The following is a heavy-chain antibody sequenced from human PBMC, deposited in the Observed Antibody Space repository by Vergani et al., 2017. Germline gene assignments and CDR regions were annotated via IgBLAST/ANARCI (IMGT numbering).Heavy chain of an antibody. CDR3: ARDSANGDXVGY. V-gene: IGHV4-39*07. Sequence: QLQLQESGPGLVKPPETLSLTCTVSGGSISSSSYYWGWIRQPPGKGLEWIGSIYYSGGTYYNPSLKSRVTISVDTSKNQFSLKLSSVTAADTAVYYCARDSANGDXVGYWGQGTLVTGSS. CDR1: GGSISSSSYY. CDR2: IYYSGGT. D-gene: IGHD4-17*01. J-gene: IGHJ4*02.